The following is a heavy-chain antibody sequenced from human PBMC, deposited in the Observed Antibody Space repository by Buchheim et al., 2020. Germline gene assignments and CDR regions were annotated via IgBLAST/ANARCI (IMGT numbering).Heavy chain of an antibody. CDR2: IWYDGSNK. CDR3: ARRVSGGSCYECWWFDP. CDR1: GFTFSSYG. V-gene: IGHV3-33*01. Sequence: QVQLVESGGGVVQPGRSLRLSCAASGFTFSSYGMHWVRQAPGKGLEWVAVIWYDGSNKYYADSVKGRFTISRDNSKNTLYLQMNSLRAEDTAVYYCARRVSGGSCYECWWFDPWGQGTL. J-gene: IGHJ5*02. D-gene: IGHD2-15*01.